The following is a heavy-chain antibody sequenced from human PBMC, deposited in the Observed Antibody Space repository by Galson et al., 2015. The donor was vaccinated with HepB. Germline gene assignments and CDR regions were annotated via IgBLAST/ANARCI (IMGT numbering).Heavy chain of an antibody. D-gene: IGHD3-22*01. J-gene: IGHJ5*02. CDR3: ARDGGKYYDSSGYYRRWFDP. CDR2: IIPIFGTA. CDR1: GGTFSSYA. Sequence: SVKVSCKASGGTFSSYAISWVRQAPGQGLEWMGGIIPIFGTANYAQKFQGRVTITADESTSTAYMELSSLRSEDTAVYYCARDGGKYYDSSGYYRRWFDPWGQGTLVTVSS. V-gene: IGHV1-69*13.